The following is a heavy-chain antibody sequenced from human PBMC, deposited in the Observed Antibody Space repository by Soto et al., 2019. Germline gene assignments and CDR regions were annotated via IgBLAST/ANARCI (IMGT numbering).Heavy chain of an antibody. Sequence: SETLSLTSTVSGCSISSYYWIWIRQPPGKGLEWIGYIYYSGSTNYNPSLKSRVTISVDTSKNQFSLKLSSVTAADTAVYYCAREGYYDSSGEFDYWGQGTLVTVSS. CDR2: IYYSGST. CDR1: GCSISSYY. CDR3: AREGYYDSSGEFDY. J-gene: IGHJ4*02. D-gene: IGHD3-22*01. V-gene: IGHV4-59*01.